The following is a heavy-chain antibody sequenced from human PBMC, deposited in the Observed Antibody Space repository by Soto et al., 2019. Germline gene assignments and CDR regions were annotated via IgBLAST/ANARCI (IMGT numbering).Heavy chain of an antibody. CDR2: TYYRSKWYN. D-gene: IGHD3-10*01. CDR1: GASVSSNSAT. Sequence: QVQLQQSGPGLVKPSQTLSLTCAISGASVSSNSATWDWIRQSPSRGLEWLGRTYYRSKWYNTYAASVKGRITITPDTSKNQFSLQLNSVAPEDTAFYCCARGSGTINYWGQGTLVTVSS. J-gene: IGHJ4*02. V-gene: IGHV6-1*01. CDR3: ARGSGTINY.